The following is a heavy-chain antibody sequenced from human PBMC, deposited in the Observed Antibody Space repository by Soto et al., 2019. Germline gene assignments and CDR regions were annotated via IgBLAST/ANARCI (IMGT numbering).Heavy chain of an antibody. J-gene: IGHJ3*02. D-gene: IGHD3-3*01. CDR1: GYSFTRYD. CDR2: MNPNSGNT. Sequence: ATVKVSCKASGYSFTRYDINWVRQATGQGLEWMGWMNPNSGNTGYAQKFQGRVTMTRNTSISTAYMELSSLRSEDTAVYYCAGGPGSTIFGVVRDAFDIWG. CDR3: AGGPGSTIFGVVRDAFDI. V-gene: IGHV1-8*01.